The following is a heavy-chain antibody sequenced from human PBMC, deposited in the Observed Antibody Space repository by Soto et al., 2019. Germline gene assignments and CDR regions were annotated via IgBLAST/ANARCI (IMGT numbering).Heavy chain of an antibody. Sequence: AGGSLRLSCAASGFTFSSYSMNWVRQAPGKGLEWVSSISSSSSYIYYADPVKGRFTISRDNAKNSLYLQMNSLRAEDTAVYYCARDPVLLWFGELTHPYYYYGMDVWGQGTTVTVSS. D-gene: IGHD3-10*01. CDR2: ISSSSSYI. CDR1: GFTFSSYS. J-gene: IGHJ6*02. CDR3: ARDPVLLWFGELTHPYYYYGMDV. V-gene: IGHV3-21*01.